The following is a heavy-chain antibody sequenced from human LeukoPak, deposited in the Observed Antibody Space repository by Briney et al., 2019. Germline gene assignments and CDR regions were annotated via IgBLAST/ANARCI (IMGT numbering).Heavy chain of an antibody. D-gene: IGHD6-13*01. CDR2: ISAGGGST. CDR3: AKCQVCRTWYDGRVDY. Sequence: SGGSLRLSCAASGFTFSSYGMSWVRQAPGKGLEWVSAISAGGGSTSYADSVQGRFTISRDNSKNTLYLKMNSLRAEDTAVYYCAKCQVCRTWYDGRVDYWGQGTLVTVSS. J-gene: IGHJ4*02. CDR1: GFTFSSYG. V-gene: IGHV3-23*01.